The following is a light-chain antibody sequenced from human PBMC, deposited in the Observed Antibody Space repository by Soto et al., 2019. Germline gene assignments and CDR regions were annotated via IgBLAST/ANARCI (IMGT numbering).Light chain of an antibody. CDR3: QQRFNWPT. CDR1: QSVSRY. CDR2: DAS. Sequence: EIVLTQSPATLSLPPGQRATLFCRASQSVSRYLAWYQQKPGQSPRLLIYDASNRATDIPARFSGSGSGTDFTLTISSLEPEDFAVYYCQQRFNWPTFGQGTKVEIK. V-gene: IGKV3-11*01. J-gene: IGKJ1*01.